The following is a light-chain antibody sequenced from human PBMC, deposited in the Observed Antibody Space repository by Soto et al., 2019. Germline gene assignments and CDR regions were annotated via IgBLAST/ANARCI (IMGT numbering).Light chain of an antibody. CDR1: QSISSW. V-gene: IGKV1-5*01. CDR3: QQYNSYSLT. J-gene: IGKJ4*01. CDR2: DAS. Sequence: DIQMTQSTSTLSVSFGDRVTITCRASQSISSWLAWYQQKKGKAPKLLIYDASSLESGVPSRFSGSGYGTEFNLTISSLQTDDFATYYCQQYNSYSLTFGGGTKVDIK.